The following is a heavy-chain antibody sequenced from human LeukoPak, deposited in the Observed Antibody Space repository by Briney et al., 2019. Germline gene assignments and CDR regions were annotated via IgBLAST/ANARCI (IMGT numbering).Heavy chain of an antibody. CDR3: AKVGPRCSGGSCYSRYYFDY. Sequence: GGSLRLSCAASGFTFSSYAMSWVRQAPGKGLEWVSAISGSGGSTYYADSVKGRFTISRDNSKSTLYLQMNSLRAEDTAVYYCAKVGPRCSGGSCYSRYYFDYWGQGTLVTVSS. CDR1: GFTFSSYA. D-gene: IGHD2-15*01. V-gene: IGHV3-23*01. CDR2: ISGSGGST. J-gene: IGHJ4*02.